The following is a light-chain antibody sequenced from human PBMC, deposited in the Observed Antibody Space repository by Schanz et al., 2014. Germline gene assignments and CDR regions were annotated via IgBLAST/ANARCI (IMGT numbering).Light chain of an antibody. Sequence: EIVLTQSPATLSLSPGERATLSCRASETVTTYLAWYQQKPGQAPRVLIYGASTRATGIPARFSGSGSGTEFTLTISSLQSEDFATYYCQQYNTYSWTFGQGTKVEIK. V-gene: IGKV3-15*01. CDR3: QQYNTYSWT. J-gene: IGKJ1*01. CDR1: ETVTTY. CDR2: GAS.